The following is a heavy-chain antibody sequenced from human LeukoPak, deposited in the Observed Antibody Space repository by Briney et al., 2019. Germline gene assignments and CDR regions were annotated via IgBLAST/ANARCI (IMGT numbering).Heavy chain of an antibody. V-gene: IGHV1-8*03. Sequence: GASVKVSCKPPGYTFTSYDINWVRQATGQGLEWMGWMNPNSGNTGYAQKFQGRVTITRNTSISTAYMELSSLRSEDTAVYYCARGSYYYDSSGTRLDYWGQGTLVTVSS. CDR3: ARGSYYYDSSGTRLDY. D-gene: IGHD3-22*01. J-gene: IGHJ4*02. CDR2: MNPNSGNT. CDR1: GYTFTSYD.